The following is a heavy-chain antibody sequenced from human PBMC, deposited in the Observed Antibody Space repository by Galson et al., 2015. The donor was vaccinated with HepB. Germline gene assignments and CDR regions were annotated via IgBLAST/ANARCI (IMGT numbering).Heavy chain of an antibody. CDR2: ISYDGSNK. D-gene: IGHD2-2*01. J-gene: IGHJ6*03. CDR3: ANERGIVVVPAAISYYMDV. Sequence: SLRLSCAASGFTFSSYGMHWVRQAPGKGLEWVAVISYDGSNKYYADSVKGRFTISRDNSKNTLYLQMNSLRAEDTAVYYCANERGIVVVPAAISYYMDVWGKGTTVTVSS. V-gene: IGHV3-30*18. CDR1: GFTFSSYG.